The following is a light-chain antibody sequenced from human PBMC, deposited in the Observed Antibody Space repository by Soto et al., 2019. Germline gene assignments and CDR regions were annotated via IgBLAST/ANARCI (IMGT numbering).Light chain of an antibody. J-gene: IGKJ1*01. V-gene: IGKV1-5*03. Sequence: DIQMTQSPSTLSASVGDRVTITCRASQSISSWLAWYQQKPGKAPKLLIYKASSLESGVPSRFSGSGSGTELPLTISSLQPDDFATYYCQQYNSSPTFGQGTKVEIK. CDR1: QSISSW. CDR2: KAS. CDR3: QQYNSSPT.